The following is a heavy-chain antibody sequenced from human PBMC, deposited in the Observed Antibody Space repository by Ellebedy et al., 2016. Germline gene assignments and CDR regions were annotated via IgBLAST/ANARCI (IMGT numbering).Heavy chain of an antibody. Sequence: SVKVSXXASGYTFTSYDISWVRQAPGQGLEWMGGIIPIFGTANYAQKFQGRVTITADESTSTAYMELSSLRSEDTAVYYCARGLRMVRGPDAFDIWGQGTMVTVSS. V-gene: IGHV1-69*13. CDR2: IIPIFGTA. CDR1: GYTFTSYD. CDR3: ARGLRMVRGPDAFDI. D-gene: IGHD3-10*01. J-gene: IGHJ3*02.